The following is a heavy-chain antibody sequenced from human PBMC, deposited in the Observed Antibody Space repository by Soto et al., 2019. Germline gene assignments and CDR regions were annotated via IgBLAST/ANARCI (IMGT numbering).Heavy chain of an antibody. CDR2: ISGSGGST. V-gene: IGHV3-23*01. CDR1: GFTFSSYA. D-gene: IGHD3-10*01. J-gene: IGHJ4*02. Sequence: GSLRLSCAASGFTFSSYAMSWVRQAPGKGLEWVSAISGSGGSTYYADSVKGRFTISRDNSKNTLYLQMNSLRAEDTAVYYCAKGPRRWFGEPIDYWGQGTLVTVPS. CDR3: AKGPRRWFGEPIDY.